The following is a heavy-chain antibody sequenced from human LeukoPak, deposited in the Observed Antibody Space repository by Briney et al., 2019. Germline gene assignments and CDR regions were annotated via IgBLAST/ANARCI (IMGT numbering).Heavy chain of an antibody. V-gene: IGHV1-18*01. CDR2: ISAYNGNT. D-gene: IGHD3-9*01. J-gene: IGHJ4*02. CDR3: ARGPSLLRYFAPFGY. Sequence: ASVKVSCKASGYTFTSYGISWVRQAPGQGLEWMGWISAYNGNTNYAQKLQGRVTMTTDTSTSTAYMELRSLRSDDTVVYYCARGPSLLRYFAPFGYWGQGTLVTVSS. CDR1: GYTFTSYG.